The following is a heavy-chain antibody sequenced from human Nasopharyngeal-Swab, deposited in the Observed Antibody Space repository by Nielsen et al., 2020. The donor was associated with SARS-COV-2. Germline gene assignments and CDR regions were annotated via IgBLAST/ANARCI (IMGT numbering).Heavy chain of an antibody. D-gene: IGHD2-2*01. Sequence: SETLSLTCAVYGGSFSGYYWSWIRQPPGKGLEWIGEINHRGSTNYNPSLKSRDTISVDTSKNQFSLKLSSVTAADTAVYYCAGVLCSSTSCYGVGNYYYGMDVWGQGTTVTVSS. CDR1: GGSFSGYY. CDR3: AGVLCSSTSCYGVGNYYYGMDV. J-gene: IGHJ6*02. V-gene: IGHV4-34*01. CDR2: INHRGST.